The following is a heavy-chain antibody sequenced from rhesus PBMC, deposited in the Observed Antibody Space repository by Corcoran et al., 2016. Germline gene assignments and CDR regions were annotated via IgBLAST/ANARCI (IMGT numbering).Heavy chain of an antibody. Sequence: EVQLVESGGGLAKPGGSLRLSCAASGFTFSDHYMHWVRQASGKGLEWGSGIRYTGGRTWYADSVKGRFTISRENAKNTLYLQMDSLRAEDTAVYYCAGDGDSKGGYGLDSWGQGVVVTVSS. D-gene: IGHD5-24*01. CDR2: IRYTGGRT. V-gene: IGHV3-59*01. CDR3: AGDGDSKGGYGLDS. J-gene: IGHJ6*01. CDR1: GFTFSDHY.